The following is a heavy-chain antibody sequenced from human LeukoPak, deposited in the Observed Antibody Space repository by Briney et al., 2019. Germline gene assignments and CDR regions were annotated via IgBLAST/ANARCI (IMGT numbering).Heavy chain of an antibody. CDR2: ISGSGGST. CDR3: AKDYGGDVDAFDI. D-gene: IGHD4-23*01. J-gene: IGHJ3*02. V-gene: IGHV3-23*01. Sequence: GGSLRLSCAASGFTFSRYEMNWVRQAPGKGLEWVSAISGSGGSTYYADSVKGRFTIFRDNSKNTLYLQMNSLRAEDTAVYYSAKDYGGDVDAFDIWGQGTMVTVSS. CDR1: GFTFSRYE.